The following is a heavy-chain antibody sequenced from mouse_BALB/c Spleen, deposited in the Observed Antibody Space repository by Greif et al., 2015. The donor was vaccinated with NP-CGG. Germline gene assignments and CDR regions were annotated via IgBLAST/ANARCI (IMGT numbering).Heavy chain of an antibody. CDR1: GYSITSDYA. CDR3: ARSTMITTDYAMDY. V-gene: IGHV3-2*02. J-gene: IGHJ4*01. D-gene: IGHD2-4*01. Sequence: EVKLMESGPGLVKPSQPLSLTCTVTGYSITSDYAWNWIRQFPGNKLEWMGYISYSGSTSYNPSLKSRISITRDTSKNQFFLQLNSVTTEDTATYYCARSTMITTDYAMDYWGQGTSVTVSS. CDR2: ISYSGST.